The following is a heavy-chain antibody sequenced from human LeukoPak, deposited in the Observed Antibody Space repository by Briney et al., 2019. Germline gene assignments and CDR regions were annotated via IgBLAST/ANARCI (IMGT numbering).Heavy chain of an antibody. Sequence: GSLRLSCAASGFTFSSYWMSWVRQAPGKGLEWVANIKQDGSEEYYVDSVKGRFTISRDNAKNSLYLQMNSLRAEDTAVYYCARDLGDSSGYFDYRGQGTLVTVSS. CDR1: GFTFSSYW. V-gene: IGHV3-7*01. CDR3: ARDLGDSSGYFDY. J-gene: IGHJ4*02. D-gene: IGHD3-22*01. CDR2: IKQDGSEE.